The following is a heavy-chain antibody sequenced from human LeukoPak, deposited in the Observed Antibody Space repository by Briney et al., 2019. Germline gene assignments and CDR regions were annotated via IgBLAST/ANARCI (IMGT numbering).Heavy chain of an antibody. CDR2: IYTSGST. J-gene: IGHJ6*03. V-gene: IGHV4-38-2*01. Sequence: SETLSLTCAVSGYSISSGYYWGWIRQPPGKGLEWIGRIYTSGSTNYNPSLKSRVTMSVDTSKNQFSLKLTSVTAADTAVYYCARVPYSGYHWTHDMDVWGKGTTVTVSS. CDR1: GYSISSGYY. D-gene: IGHD5-12*01. CDR3: ARVPYSGYHWTHDMDV.